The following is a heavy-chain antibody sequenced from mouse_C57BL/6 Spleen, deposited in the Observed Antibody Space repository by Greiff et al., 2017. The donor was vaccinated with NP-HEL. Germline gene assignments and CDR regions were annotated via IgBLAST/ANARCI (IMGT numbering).Heavy chain of an antibody. V-gene: IGHV1-82*01. CDR2: IYPGDGDT. CDR3: ARGETMTDY. CDR1: GYAFSSSW. D-gene: IGHD2-4*01. Sequence: QVQLKESGPELVKPGASVKISCKASGYAFSSSWMNWVKQRPGKGLEWIGRIYPGDGDTNYNGKFKGKATLTADKSSSTAYMQLSSLTSEDSAVYFCARGETMTDYWGQGTTLTVSS. J-gene: IGHJ2*01.